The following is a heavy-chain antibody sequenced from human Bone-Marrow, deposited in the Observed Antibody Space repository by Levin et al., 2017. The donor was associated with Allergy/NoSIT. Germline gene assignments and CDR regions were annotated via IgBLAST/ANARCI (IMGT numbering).Heavy chain of an antibody. D-gene: IGHD6-13*01. Sequence: GGSLRLSCAASGFTFSSYGMHWVRQAPGKGLEWVAVISYDGSNKYYADSVKGRFTISRDNSKNTLYLQMNSLRAEDTAVYYCAKDVGYSIWGQGTMVTVSS. J-gene: IGHJ3*02. V-gene: IGHV3-30*18. CDR2: ISYDGSNK. CDR3: AKDVGYSI. CDR1: GFTFSSYG.